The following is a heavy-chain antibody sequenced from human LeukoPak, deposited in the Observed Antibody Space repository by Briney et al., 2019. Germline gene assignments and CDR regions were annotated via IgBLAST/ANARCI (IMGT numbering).Heavy chain of an antibody. V-gene: IGHV4-59*01. Sequence: SETLSLTCTVSGGSISSYYWSWIRQPPGKGLEWIGYIYYSGSTNYNPSLKSRVTISVDTPKNQFSLKLSSVTAADTAVYYCARVVVVVPAALLTYYYYMDVWGKGTTVTVSS. D-gene: IGHD2-2*01. J-gene: IGHJ6*03. CDR3: ARVVVVVPAALLTYYYYMDV. CDR1: GGSISSYY. CDR2: IYYSGST.